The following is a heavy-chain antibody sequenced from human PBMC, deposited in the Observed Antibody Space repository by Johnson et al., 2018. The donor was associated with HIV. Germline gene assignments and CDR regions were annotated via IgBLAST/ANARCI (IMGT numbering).Heavy chain of an antibody. CDR2: ISWNSGSI. J-gene: IGHJ3*02. Sequence: VQLVESGGGVVQPGRSLRLSCAASEFTFSNYAMHWVRQAPGKGLEWVSGISWNSGSIDYADSVKGRFTISRDNAKNSLYLQMNSLRTEDTALYYCAKGSLVGPNDAFDIWGQGTMVTVSS. CDR1: EFTFSNYA. V-gene: IGHV3-9*01. D-gene: IGHD3-16*02. CDR3: AKGSLVGPNDAFDI.